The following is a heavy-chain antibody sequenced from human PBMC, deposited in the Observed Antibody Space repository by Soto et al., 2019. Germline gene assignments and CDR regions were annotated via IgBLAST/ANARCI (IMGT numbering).Heavy chain of an antibody. Sequence: ASVKVSCKASGYTFTSYGISWVRQAPGQGLEWMGWIILYLGITKYAQKVQGRVTMTTDTSTSTAYMELRSLRSDDTAVYYCARGVGSGSYYNQYNWFDPWGQGTLVTVSS. CDR3: ARGVGSGSYYNQYNWFDP. CDR1: GYTFTSYG. D-gene: IGHD3-10*01. V-gene: IGHV1-18*01. CDR2: IILYLGIT. J-gene: IGHJ5*02.